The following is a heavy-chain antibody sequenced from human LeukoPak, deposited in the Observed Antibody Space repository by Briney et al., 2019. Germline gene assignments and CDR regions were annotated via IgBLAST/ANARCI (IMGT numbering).Heavy chain of an antibody. J-gene: IGHJ4*02. D-gene: IGHD7-27*01. CDR3: ARGGHKNLDQLGRRGDY. CDR1: GYTFTDYY. V-gene: IGHV1-2*02. Sequence: ASVKVSCKASGYTFTDYYTHWVRQAPGQGLEWMGWINPNSGGTNYTQSFQGRLTMTRDTSISAAYIELSRLRSDDTAVYYCARGGHKNLDQLGRRGDYWGQGTLVTVSS. CDR2: INPNSGGT.